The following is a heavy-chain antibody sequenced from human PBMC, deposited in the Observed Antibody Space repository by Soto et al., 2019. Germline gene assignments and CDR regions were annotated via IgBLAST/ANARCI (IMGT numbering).Heavy chain of an antibody. D-gene: IGHD2-21*01. CDR1: GFTVSNNY. CDR3: ARVMVAILSWFDP. Sequence: GGSLRLSCAASGFTVSNNYMSWVRQAPGKGLEWVSVIYSGGSTYYADSVKGRFTISRDNSKNTLYLQMNSLRAEDTAVYYCARVMVAILSWFDPWGQGTLVTVSS. CDR2: IYSGGST. J-gene: IGHJ5*02. V-gene: IGHV3-53*01.